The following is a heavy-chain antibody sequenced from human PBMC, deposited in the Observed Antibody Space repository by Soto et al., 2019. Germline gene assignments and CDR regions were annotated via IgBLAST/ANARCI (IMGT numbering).Heavy chain of an antibody. V-gene: IGHV1-69*12. J-gene: IGHJ6*02. Sequence: QVQLVQSGAEVKMPGSSVKVSCKASGGTFNSYAIDWVRQAPGQGLEWMGGIIPILGTTNYPQKLQGRVKLTADESTRTAYMELSTLRSEDTAVYYCARGIVTGSEYNYYYYGMDVWGQGPTVTVSS. D-gene: IGHD1-1*01. CDR1: GGTFNSYA. CDR2: IIPILGTT. CDR3: ARGIVTGSEYNYYYYGMDV.